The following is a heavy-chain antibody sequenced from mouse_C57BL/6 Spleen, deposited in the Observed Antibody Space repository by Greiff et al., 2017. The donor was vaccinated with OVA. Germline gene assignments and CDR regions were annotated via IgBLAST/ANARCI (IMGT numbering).Heavy chain of an antibody. Sequence: QVQLQQSGPELVKPGASVKISCKASGYAFSSSWMNWVKQRPGQGLEWIGRIYPGDGDTNYNGKFKGKATLTADKSSSTAYMQLSSLTSEDSAVYFCARSLNYYGKAWFAYWGQGTLVTVSA. CDR3: ARSLNYYGKAWFAY. CDR1: GYAFSSSW. J-gene: IGHJ3*01. V-gene: IGHV1-82*01. CDR2: IYPGDGDT. D-gene: IGHD1-1*01.